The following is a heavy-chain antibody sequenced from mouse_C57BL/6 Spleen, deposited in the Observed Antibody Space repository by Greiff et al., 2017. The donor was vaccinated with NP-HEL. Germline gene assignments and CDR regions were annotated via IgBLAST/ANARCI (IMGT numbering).Heavy chain of an antibody. CDR3: ARSGITTVVDY. Sequence: VQLKESGPELVKPGASVKISCKASGYSFTGYYMNWVKQSPEKSLEWIGEINPSTGGTTYNQKFKAKATLTVDKSSSTAYMQLKSLTSEDSAVYYCARSGITTVVDYWGQGTTLTVSS. CDR1: GYSFTGYY. CDR2: INPSTGGT. D-gene: IGHD1-1*01. V-gene: IGHV1-42*01. J-gene: IGHJ2*01.